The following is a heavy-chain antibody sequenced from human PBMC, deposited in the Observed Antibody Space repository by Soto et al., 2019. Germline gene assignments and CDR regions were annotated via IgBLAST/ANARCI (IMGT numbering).Heavy chain of an antibody. V-gene: IGHV1-58*01. Sequence: SVKVSCKASGFTFTSSAVQWVRQARGQRLEWIGWIVVGSGNTNYAQKFQETVTITRDMSTSTAYMELSSLRSEDTAVYYCARETVGLDTAMDNYYYYGMDVWGQGTTVTVSS. CDR2: IVVGSGNT. J-gene: IGHJ6*02. CDR1: GFTFTSSA. D-gene: IGHD5-18*01. CDR3: ARETVGLDTAMDNYYYYGMDV.